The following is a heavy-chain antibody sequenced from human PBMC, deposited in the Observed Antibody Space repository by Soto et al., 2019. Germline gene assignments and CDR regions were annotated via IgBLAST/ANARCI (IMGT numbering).Heavy chain of an antibody. CDR1: GFTFSSYV. V-gene: IGHV3-33*01. CDR3: AREPSMYGDYWGTGGY. CDR2: IWYDGSNK. D-gene: IGHD4-17*01. J-gene: IGHJ4*02. Sequence: QVQLVESGGGVVQPGRSLRLSCAASGFTFSSYVMHWVRQAPGKGLEWGAVIWYDGSNKYYADSVKGRFTISRDNSKNTLYLQMNSQRADDTAVYYCAREPSMYGDYWGTGGYWGQGTLVTVSS.